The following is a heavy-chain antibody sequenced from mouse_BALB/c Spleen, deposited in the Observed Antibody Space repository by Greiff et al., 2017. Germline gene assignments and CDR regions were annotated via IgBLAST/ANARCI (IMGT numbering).Heavy chain of an antibody. CDR3: ARPHYGSSSDWYFDV. Sequence: EVKLMESGPSLVKPSQTLSLTCSVTGDSITSGYWNWIRKFPGNKLEYMGYISYSGSTYYNPSLKSRISITRDTSKNQYYLQLNSVTTEDTATYYCARPHYGSSSDWYFDVWGAGTTVTVSS. D-gene: IGHD1-1*01. V-gene: IGHV3-8*02. J-gene: IGHJ1*01. CDR1: GDSITSGY. CDR2: ISYSGST.